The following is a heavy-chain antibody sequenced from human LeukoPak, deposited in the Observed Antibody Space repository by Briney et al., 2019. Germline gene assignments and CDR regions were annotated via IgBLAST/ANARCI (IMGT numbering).Heavy chain of an antibody. CDR3: ARGGDSYGYQNWFDP. D-gene: IGHD5-18*01. CDR1: GYTFTSYD. V-gene: IGHV1-69*06. CDR2: IIPIFGTA. J-gene: IGHJ5*02. Sequence: GASVKVSCKASGYTFTSYDINWVRQAPGQGLEWMGGIIPIFGTANYAQKFQGRVTITADKSTSTAYMELSSLRSEDTAVYYCARGGDSYGYQNWFDPWGQGTLVTVSS.